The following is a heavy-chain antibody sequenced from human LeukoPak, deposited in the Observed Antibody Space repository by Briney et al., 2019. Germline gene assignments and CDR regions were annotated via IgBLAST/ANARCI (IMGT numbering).Heavy chain of an antibody. CDR2: IYSGGST. CDR1: GFTVSSNY. Sequence: GGSLRLSCAASGFTVSSNYMSCVRQAPGKGLEWVSVIYSGGSTYYADSVKGRFTISRDNSKNTLYLQMNSLRAEDTAVYYCAREDILTGFEYGGQGTRVTVSS. D-gene: IGHD3-9*01. CDR3: AREDILTGFEY. V-gene: IGHV3-53*01. J-gene: IGHJ4*02.